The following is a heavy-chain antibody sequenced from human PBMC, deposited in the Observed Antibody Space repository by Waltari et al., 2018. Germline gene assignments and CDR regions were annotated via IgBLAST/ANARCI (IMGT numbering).Heavy chain of an antibody. CDR1: GYTFTKSC. J-gene: IGHJ6*02. CDR2: IYPGNSDT. D-gene: IGHD1-20*01. Sequence: EVQLVQSGAEMKKPGESLKISCTGSGYTFTKSCIGWVRQMPGKGLEWMGIIYPGNSDTKYSPSCQGQVTISADKSINTAYLQWSSLKASDTAMYYCGAWITATYGLDVWGQGTTVTVSS. CDR3: GAWITATYGLDV. V-gene: IGHV5-51*03.